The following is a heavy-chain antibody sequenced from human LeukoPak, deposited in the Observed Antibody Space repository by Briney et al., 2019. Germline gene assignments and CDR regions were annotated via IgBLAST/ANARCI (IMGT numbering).Heavy chain of an antibody. CDR1: GFTFSSYS. Sequence: GGSLRLSCAASGFTFSSYSMNWVRQAPGKGLEWVSSISSSSSYIYYADSVKDRFTISRDNAKNSLYLQMNSLRAEDTAVYYCAREGLQSYDYWGQGTLVTVSS. CDR3: AREGLQSYDY. D-gene: IGHD5-24*01. CDR2: ISSSSSYI. J-gene: IGHJ4*02. V-gene: IGHV3-21*01.